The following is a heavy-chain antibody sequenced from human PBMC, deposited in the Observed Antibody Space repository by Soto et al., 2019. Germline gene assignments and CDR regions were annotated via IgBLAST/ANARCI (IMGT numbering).Heavy chain of an antibody. CDR2: LYDVDGS. V-gene: IGHV3-66*03. CDR3: ARAPTSRLDY. J-gene: IGHJ4*02. Sequence: DVQLVESGGGLMQPGESLRLSCAASGLTVSGKKYVAWVRQAPGKGLEWVSALYDVDGSFYADSVKGRFTTSSDSSKTTVYLQMNGLRTEDTAMYYCARAPTSRLDYWGQGTLVTVSS. CDR1: GLTVSGKKY.